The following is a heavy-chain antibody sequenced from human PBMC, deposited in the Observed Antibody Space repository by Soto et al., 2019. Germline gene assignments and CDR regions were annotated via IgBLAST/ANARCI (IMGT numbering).Heavy chain of an antibody. J-gene: IGHJ5*02. CDR2: IDPHDSST. CDR3: ARTPVVVEA. V-gene: IGHV5-10-1*01. Sequence: PGESPDTYLKGPGYNLPNSRITRVPEVPRKGLGWMGKIDPHDSSTIHGPSLQGHVTISVDKPVSTAYLQWSSLKAADSAIYYCARTPVVVEAWGQGTLVTVSS. CDR1: GYNLPNSR. D-gene: IGHD3-22*01.